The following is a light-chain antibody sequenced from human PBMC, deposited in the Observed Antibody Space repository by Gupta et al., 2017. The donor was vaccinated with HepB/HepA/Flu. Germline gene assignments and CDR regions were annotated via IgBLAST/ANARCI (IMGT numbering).Light chain of an antibody. J-gene: IGKJ2*04. Sequence: DIQMTQSPSSLSASVGDRVTITCRASQSISSYLNWYQQKPGKAPKLLIYAGSSLQSGVPSRFSGSGSGTDFTLTISSLQPEDFATYYCQQSYSTPRCSFGQGTKLEIK. CDR1: QSISSY. CDR3: QQSYSTPRCS. V-gene: IGKV1-39*01. CDR2: AGS.